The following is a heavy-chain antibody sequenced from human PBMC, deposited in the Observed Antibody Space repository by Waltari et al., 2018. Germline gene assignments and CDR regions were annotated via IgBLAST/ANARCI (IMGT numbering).Heavy chain of an antibody. J-gene: IGHJ4*02. CDR1: GYSFTSYW. D-gene: IGHD3-22*01. CDR3: ARSPYYDSSGPYFDY. V-gene: IGHV5-51*01. CDR2: IYPDDSDT. Sequence: EVQLVQSGAEVKKPGESLKISCKGSGYSFTSYWIGWVRQMPGKGLEWMGIIYPDDSDTRYSPSFQGQVTSSADKSISTAYLQWSSLKASDTATYYCARSPYYDSSGPYFDYWGQGTLVTVSS.